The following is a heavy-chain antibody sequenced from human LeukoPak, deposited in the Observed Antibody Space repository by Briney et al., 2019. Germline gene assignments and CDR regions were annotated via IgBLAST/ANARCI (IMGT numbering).Heavy chain of an antibody. J-gene: IGHJ6*04. CDR1: GFTFSSYE. D-gene: IGHD2-2*01. Sequence: PGGSLRLSCAASGFTFSSYEMNWVRQAPGKGLEWVSYISSSGSTIYYADSVKGRFTISRDNAKNSLYLQMNSLRAEDTAVYYCARDRVVVVPAAMLGRDYYYYYGMDVWGKGTTVTVSS. V-gene: IGHV3-48*03. CDR2: ISSSGSTI. CDR3: ARDRVVVVPAAMLGRDYYYYYGMDV.